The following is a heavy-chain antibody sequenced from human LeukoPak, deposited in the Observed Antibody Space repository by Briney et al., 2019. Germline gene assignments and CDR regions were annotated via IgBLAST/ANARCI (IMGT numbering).Heavy chain of an antibody. CDR2: INPNSGST. CDR3: ARLVGCGSTNCYSPDNWFDP. J-gene: IGHJ5*02. D-gene: IGHD2-2*01. CDR1: GYPFTSYD. V-gene: IGHV1-8*02. Sequence: ASVKVPCKASGYPFTSYDINWVRQATGQGLEWMGWINPNSGSTDSAQKFQGRVTMTANTSISTAYMELNNLRSEDTAVYYCARLVGCGSTNCYSPDNWFDPWGQGTLVTVSS.